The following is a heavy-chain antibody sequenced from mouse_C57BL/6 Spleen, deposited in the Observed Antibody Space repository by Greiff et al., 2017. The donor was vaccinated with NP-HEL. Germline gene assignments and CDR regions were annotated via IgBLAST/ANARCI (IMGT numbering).Heavy chain of an antibody. J-gene: IGHJ2*01. Sequence: VQLQQPGAELVKPGASVKLSCKASGYTFTSYWMQWVKQRPGQGLEWIGEIDPSDSYTNYNQKFKGKATLTVDTSSSTAYMQLSSLTSEDSAVYYCARRGPLFFDYWGQGTTLTVSS. V-gene: IGHV1-50*01. CDR3: ARRGPLFFDY. D-gene: IGHD6-1*01. CDR2: IDPSDSYT. CDR1: GYTFTSYW.